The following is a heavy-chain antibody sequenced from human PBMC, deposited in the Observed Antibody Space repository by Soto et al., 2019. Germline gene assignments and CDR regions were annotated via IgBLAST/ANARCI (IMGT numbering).Heavy chain of an antibody. J-gene: IGHJ4*02. Sequence: SETLSLTCAVSGDSISSTHWWNWVRQPPGKGLEWIGEIYQSGSTNYNPSLKSRVTISVDTSKNQFSLKLSSVTAADTAVYYCARHTPAISISDHWGQGTLVTVSS. CDR3: ARHTPAISISDH. D-gene: IGHD2-15*01. V-gene: IGHV4-4*02. CDR1: GDSISSTHW. CDR2: IYQSGST.